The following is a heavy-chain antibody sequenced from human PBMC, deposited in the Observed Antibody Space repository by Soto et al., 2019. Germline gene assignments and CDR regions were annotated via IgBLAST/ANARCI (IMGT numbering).Heavy chain of an antibody. Sequence: ASVKVSCKASGYTFTSYYMHWVRQAPGQGLEWMGIINPSGGSTSYAQKFQGRVTISRDNSKNTLYLQMNSLRAEDTAVYYCAKSVMGPGDAFDIWGQGTMVTVSS. J-gene: IGHJ3*02. V-gene: IGHV1-46*01. D-gene: IGHD3-16*01. CDR3: AKSVMGPGDAFDI. CDR2: INPSGGST. CDR1: GYTFTSYY.